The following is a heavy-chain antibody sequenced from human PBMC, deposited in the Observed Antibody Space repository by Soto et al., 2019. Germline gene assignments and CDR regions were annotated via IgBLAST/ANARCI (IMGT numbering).Heavy chain of an antibody. CDR2: ISSSNK. CDR3: AREDYETAYYYYGMDV. J-gene: IGHJ6*02. V-gene: IGHV3-21*01. D-gene: IGHD4-17*01. Sequence: PWVSLRLSCSASGFTFSSYSMSWVRQAPGKGLEWVSSISSSNKYYADSVKGRFTISRDNSKNTLYLQMNSLRAEDTAVYYCAREDYETAYYYYGMDVWGQGTTVAVSS. CDR1: GFTFSSYS.